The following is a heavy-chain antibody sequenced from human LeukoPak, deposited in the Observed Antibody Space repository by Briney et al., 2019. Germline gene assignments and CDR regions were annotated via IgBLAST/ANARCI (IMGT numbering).Heavy chain of an antibody. CDR2: ISWDGETT. J-gene: IGHJ3*02. CDR1: RFTFDDYI. V-gene: IGHV3-43*01. CDR3: AKARGLIGGAFDI. D-gene: IGHD3-22*01. Sequence: GGFLRLSCAASRFTFDDYIMHLVRQAPGKGLEWVSLISWDGETTYYADSVKGRFTTSRDNSKNSLYLQMNSLRSEDTALYYCAKARGLIGGAFDIWGQGTMVTVSS.